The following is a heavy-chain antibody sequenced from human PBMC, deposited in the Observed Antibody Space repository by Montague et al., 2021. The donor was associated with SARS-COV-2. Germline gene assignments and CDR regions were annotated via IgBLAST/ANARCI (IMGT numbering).Heavy chain of an antibody. CDR2: IHYSGST. D-gene: IGHD3-3*01. V-gene: IGHV4-39*01. CDR3: ARRPGASYYVFWSGGFDI. CDR1: GRSVNSGSYS. Sequence: SETLSLTCTLSGRSVNSGSYSWDWIRQPPGKGLEWIGSIHYSGSTSYNPSLKSRVTISIDTSKNHFSLRVNSVTAADSAVYFCARRPGASYYVFWSGGFDIWGQGTMVTVS. J-gene: IGHJ3*02.